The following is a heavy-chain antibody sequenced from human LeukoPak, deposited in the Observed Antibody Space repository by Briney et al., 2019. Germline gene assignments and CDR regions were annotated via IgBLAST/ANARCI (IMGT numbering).Heavy chain of an antibody. CDR3: ARLPYCSSTSCYPVRYYYMDV. CDR2: IIPIFGTA. CDR1: GGTFSSYA. Sequence: ASVKVSCKASGGTFSSYAISWVRQAPGQGLEWMGGIIPIFGTANYAQKFQGRVTITTGESTSTAYMELSSLRSEDTAVYYCARLPYCSSTSCYPVRYYYMDVWGKGTTVTVSS. J-gene: IGHJ6*03. D-gene: IGHD2-2*01. V-gene: IGHV1-69*05.